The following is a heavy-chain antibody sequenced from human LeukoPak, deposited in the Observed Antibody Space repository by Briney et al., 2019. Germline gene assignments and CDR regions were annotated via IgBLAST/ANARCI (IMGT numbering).Heavy chain of an antibody. CDR3: ASYYSYYHVMDV. CDR1: EFTFSNYA. J-gene: IGHJ6*02. CDR2: ISESGGST. V-gene: IGHV3-23*01. Sequence: GGSLRLSCAASEFTFSNYAMSWVRQAPGKGLEWVSSISESGGSTYYADSGKGRFTISRDNSKNTLYLQMNSLRAEDTAVYYCASYYSYYHVMDVWGQGTTVTVSS. D-gene: IGHD5-18*01.